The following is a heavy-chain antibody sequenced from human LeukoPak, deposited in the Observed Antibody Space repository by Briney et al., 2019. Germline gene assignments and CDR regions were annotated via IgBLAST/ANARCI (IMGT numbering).Heavy chain of an antibody. CDR2: IYYSGST. Sequence: SETLSLTCTVSGGSISSYYWSWLRQPPGKGLEWIGYIYYSGSTNYNPSLKSRVTISVDTSKNEFSLKLTSLTAADTAVYYCARATAFYFIDNWGQGTLVTVSS. CDR3: ARATAFYFIDN. D-gene: IGHD3-10*01. V-gene: IGHV4-59*01. CDR1: GGSISSYY. J-gene: IGHJ4*02.